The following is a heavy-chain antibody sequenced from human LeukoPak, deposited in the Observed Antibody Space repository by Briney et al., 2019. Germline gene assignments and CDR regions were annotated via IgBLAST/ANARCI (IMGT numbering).Heavy chain of an antibody. CDR1: GYTFTSYG. Sequence: ASVKVSCKASGYTFTSYGISWVRQAPGQGLEWMGWISAYNGNTNYAQKLQGRVTMTTDTSTSTAYMELSRLGSDDTAVYYCARTLITMIVVGTRNDAFDIWGQGTMVTVSS. CDR2: ISAYNGNT. CDR3: ARTLITMIVVGTRNDAFDI. V-gene: IGHV1-18*01. J-gene: IGHJ3*02. D-gene: IGHD3-22*01.